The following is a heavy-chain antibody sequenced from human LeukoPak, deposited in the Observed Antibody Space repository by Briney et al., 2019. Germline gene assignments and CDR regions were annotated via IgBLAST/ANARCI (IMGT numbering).Heavy chain of an antibody. Sequence: SETLSLTCTVSGGSFSGYYWSWIRQPPGKGLEWIGEINHSGSTNYNPSLKSRVTISVDTSKNQFSLKLSSVTAADTAVYYCARDYYGSGSYYDWFDPWGQGTLVTVSS. V-gene: IGHV4-34*01. D-gene: IGHD3-10*01. CDR3: ARDYYGSGSYYDWFDP. CDR1: GGSFSGYY. J-gene: IGHJ5*02. CDR2: INHSGST.